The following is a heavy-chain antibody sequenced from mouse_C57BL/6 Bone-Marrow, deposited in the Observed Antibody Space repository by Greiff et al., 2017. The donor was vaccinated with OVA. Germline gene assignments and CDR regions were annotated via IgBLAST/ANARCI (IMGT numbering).Heavy chain of an antibody. Sequence: QVQLQQPGAELVKPGASVKLSCKASGYTFTSYWMHWVKQRPGQGLEWIGMIHPNSGSTNYNEKFKSKATLTVDKSSSTAYMQLRSLTSEDSAVYYCATPVVATYYAMDYWGQGTSVTVSS. V-gene: IGHV1-64*01. CDR2: IHPNSGST. J-gene: IGHJ4*01. D-gene: IGHD1-1*01. CDR1: GYTFTSYW. CDR3: ATPVVATYYAMDY.